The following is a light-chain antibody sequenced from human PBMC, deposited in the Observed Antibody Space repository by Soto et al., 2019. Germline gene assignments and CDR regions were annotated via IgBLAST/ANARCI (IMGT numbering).Light chain of an antibody. V-gene: IGKV3-20*01. Sequence: EIVLTQSPGTLSLSPGERATLSCRASQSVSSSYLAWYQQNPGQAPRLLIYGASSRATGIPDRFSGSGSGTDFTLTISRLEPEDFAVYYCQQYGSSSWTFGQGNKVDIK. CDR2: GAS. CDR3: QQYGSSSWT. CDR1: QSVSSSY. J-gene: IGKJ1*01.